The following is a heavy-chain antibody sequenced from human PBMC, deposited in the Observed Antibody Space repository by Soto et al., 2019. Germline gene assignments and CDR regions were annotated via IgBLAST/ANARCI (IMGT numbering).Heavy chain of an antibody. J-gene: IGHJ4*02. D-gene: IGHD1-26*01. CDR2: MNPNGGNT. V-gene: IGHV1-8*01. CDR3: ARGGGGRWDSDDY. CDR1: GYTFTTYH. Sequence: QVQLVQSGAEVKKPGASVKVSCKASGYTFTTYHISWVRQATGQGLEWMGWMNPNGGNTGYAQKFQGRVTMTRDTSPSPAYRGRGRLRADDTAVYYFARGGGGRWDSDDYWGQGTLVTVSS.